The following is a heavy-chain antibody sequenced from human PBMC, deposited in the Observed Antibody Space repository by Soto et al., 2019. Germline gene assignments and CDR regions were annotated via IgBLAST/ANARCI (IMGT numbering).Heavy chain of an antibody. CDR2: VSGSGGTI. V-gene: IGHV3-23*01. J-gene: IGHJ4*02. Sequence: GGSLRLSCAASGFTFSSFAMSWVRQAPGKGLEWVSGVSGSGGTIYYADSVKGRFTISRDNSKNTLFLQMNSLRADDTAVYYCAKDQASGQGSFDSWGQGTLVTVSS. CDR1: GFTFSSFA. CDR3: AKDQASGQGSFDS.